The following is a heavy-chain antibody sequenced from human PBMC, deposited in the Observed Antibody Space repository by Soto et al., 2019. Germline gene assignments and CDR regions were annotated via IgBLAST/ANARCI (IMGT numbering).Heavy chain of an antibody. Sequence: SQTLSLTCAISGDSVSSNSAAWNWIRQSPSGGLEWLGRTYYRSKWYNDYAVSVKSRITINPDTSKNQFSLQLNSVTPEDTAVYYCARAWLPTGDYSYYGMDVWGPGTTVTVSS. V-gene: IGHV6-1*01. J-gene: IGHJ6*02. CDR1: GDSVSSNSAA. CDR3: ARAWLPTGDYSYYGMDV. D-gene: IGHD5-18*01. CDR2: TYYRSKWYN.